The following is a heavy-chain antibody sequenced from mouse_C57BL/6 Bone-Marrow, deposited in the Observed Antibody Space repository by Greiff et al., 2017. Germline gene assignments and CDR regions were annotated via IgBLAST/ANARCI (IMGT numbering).Heavy chain of an antibody. V-gene: IGHV10-3*01. CDR3: VRDLYYGNYHYYAMDY. J-gene: IGHJ4*01. CDR2: IRSKSSNYAT. CDR1: GFTFNTYA. Sequence: DVKLVESGGGLVQPKGSLKLSCAASGFTFNTYAMHWVRQAPGKGLEWVARIRSKSSNYATYYADSVKDRFTISRDDSQSMLYLQMNNLKTEDTAMYYCVRDLYYGNYHYYAMDYWGQGTSVTVSS. D-gene: IGHD2-1*01.